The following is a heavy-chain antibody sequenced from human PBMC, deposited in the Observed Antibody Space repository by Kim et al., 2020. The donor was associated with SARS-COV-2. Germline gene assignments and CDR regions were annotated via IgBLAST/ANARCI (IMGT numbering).Heavy chain of an antibody. V-gene: IGHV5-51*01. Sequence: GESLKISCKGSGYSFTSYWIGWVRQMPGKGLEWMGIIYPGDSDTRYSPSFQSQVTISADKSISTAYLQCSSLKSSDTVMYYCARPTYYYGSGSYYYYGMGGWGQETTVNVSS. CDR3: ARPTYYYGSGSYYYYGMGG. CDR1: GYSFTSYW. J-gene: IGHJ6*02. D-gene: IGHD3-10*01. CDR2: IYPGDSDT.